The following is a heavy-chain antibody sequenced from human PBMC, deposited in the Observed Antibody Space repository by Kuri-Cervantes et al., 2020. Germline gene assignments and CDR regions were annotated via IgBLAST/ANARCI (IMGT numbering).Heavy chain of an antibody. D-gene: IGHD5-18*01. J-gene: IGHJ5*02. CDR3: GRDSYHFDP. CDR1: GFTFSSYA. CDR2: ISYDGSSK. Sequence: GGSLRLSCAASGFTFSSYAMHWVRQAPGKGLEWVAVISYDGSSKNYADSVKGRFSISRDNSKNTLYLQMNSLRAEDTAVYYCGRDSYHFDPWGQGTLVTVSS. V-gene: IGHV3-30-3*01.